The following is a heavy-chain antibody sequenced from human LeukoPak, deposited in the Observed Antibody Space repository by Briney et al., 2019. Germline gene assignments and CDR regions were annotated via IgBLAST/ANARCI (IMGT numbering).Heavy chain of an antibody. CDR1: GGSISTSSYY. Sequence: PSETLSLTCTVSGGSISTSSYYWGWIRQPPGKGLEWIGSISESGRTYYNPSLKSRGIISVDTSKKHFSLKLSSVTAADTAVYYCARHCTGDICAAYYFYYYMDVWGKGTTVTVSS. CDR2: ISESGRT. J-gene: IGHJ6*03. V-gene: IGHV4-39*02. D-gene: IGHD2-8*02. CDR3: ARHCTGDICAAYYFYYYMDV.